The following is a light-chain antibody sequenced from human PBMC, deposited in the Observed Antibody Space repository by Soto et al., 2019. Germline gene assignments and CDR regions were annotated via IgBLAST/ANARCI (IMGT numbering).Light chain of an antibody. Sequence: QSVLTQPPSVSGAPGQRVTISCTGSSSNIGAGYDVPWYHQLPGTAPKLLIYGNSNRPSGVPDRFSGSKSGTSASLAITGLQAEDEADYYCQSYDRSLSASVFGGGTKVTVL. CDR2: GNS. V-gene: IGLV1-40*01. J-gene: IGLJ3*02. CDR1: SSNIGAGYD. CDR3: QSYDRSLSASV.